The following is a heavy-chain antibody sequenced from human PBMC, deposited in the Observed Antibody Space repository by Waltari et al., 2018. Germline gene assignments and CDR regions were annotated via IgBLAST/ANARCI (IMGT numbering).Heavy chain of an antibody. CDR2: IYHSGGT. CDR3: ARHQYSSSSRYFDY. D-gene: IGHD6-6*01. V-gene: IGHV4-38-2*01. CDR1: GCSISSGYY. Sequence: QVQLQESGPGLVKPSETLSLTCAVSGCSISSGYYWGWIRQPPGKGLEWIGSIYHSGGTYYNPSLKSRVTISVDTSKNQFSLKLSSVTAADAAVYYCARHQYSSSSRYFDYWGQGTLVTVSS. J-gene: IGHJ4*02.